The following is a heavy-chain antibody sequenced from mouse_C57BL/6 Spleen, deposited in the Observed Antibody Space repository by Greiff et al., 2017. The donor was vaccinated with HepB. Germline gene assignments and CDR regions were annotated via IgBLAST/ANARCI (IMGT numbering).Heavy chain of an antibody. CDR3: AEGLRRGAMDY. J-gene: IGHJ4*01. CDR2: INPRSGNT. V-gene: IGHV1-81*01. D-gene: IGHD2-4*01. CDR1: GYTFTSYG. Sequence: QVQLQQSGAELARPGASVKLSCKASGYTFTSYGISWVKQRTGQGLEWIGEINPRSGNTYYNEKFKGKATLTADKSSSTAYMELRSLTSEDAAVYFCAEGLRRGAMDYWGQGTSVTVSS.